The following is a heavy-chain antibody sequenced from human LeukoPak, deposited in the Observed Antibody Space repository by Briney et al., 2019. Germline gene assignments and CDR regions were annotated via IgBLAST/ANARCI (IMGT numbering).Heavy chain of an antibody. CDR3: ARTLLGYNDY. D-gene: IGHD1-1*01. J-gene: IGHJ4*02. CDR1: GFTFSSYS. V-gene: IGHV3-21*01. Sequence: GGSLRLSCAASGFTFSSYSMNWVRQAPGKGLEWVSSIGSSSSYIYYADSVKGRFTISRDNAKNSLYLQMNSLRAEDTAVYYCARTLLGYNDYWGQGTLVTVSS. CDR2: IGSSSSYI.